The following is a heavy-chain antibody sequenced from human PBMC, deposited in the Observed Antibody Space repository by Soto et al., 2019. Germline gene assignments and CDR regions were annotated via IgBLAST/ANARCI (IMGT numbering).Heavy chain of an antibody. V-gene: IGHV3-73*02. CDR3: TPSSAVGYNVY. J-gene: IGHJ4*02. CDR2: IRSKANNYAT. CDR1: GFTFSGSA. D-gene: IGHD1-20*01. Sequence: EVQLVESGGGLVQPGGSLKLSCAASGFTFSGSAMHWVRQASGKGLEWVGRIRSKANNYATSYAASVKGRFTISRDDSKNTAYLQMNSLKTEDTAVYYCTPSSAVGYNVYWGQGTLVTVSS.